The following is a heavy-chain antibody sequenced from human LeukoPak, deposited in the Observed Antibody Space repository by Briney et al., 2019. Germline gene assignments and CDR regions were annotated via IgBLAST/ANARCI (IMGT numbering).Heavy chain of an antibody. J-gene: IGHJ4*02. Sequence: ASVKVSCKSSGYMFTGYYIYWVGQAPRQGLECMGWINPNTGGTSYSENFRGRVTMTRDTSISTAYMELSRLRSDDTAVYYCARDPIGYPSFDYWGQGTLVTVSS. CDR2: INPNTGGT. V-gene: IGHV1-2*02. CDR3: ARDPIGYPSFDY. D-gene: IGHD5-18*01. CDR1: GYMFTGYY.